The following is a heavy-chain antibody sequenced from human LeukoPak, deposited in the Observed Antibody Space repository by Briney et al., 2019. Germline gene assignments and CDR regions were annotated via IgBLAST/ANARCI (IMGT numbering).Heavy chain of an antibody. CDR2: ISVYNGDT. Sequence: EASVKVSCKASGYTFTSYGISWVRQAPGQGLEWMGWISVYNGDTNYAQKLQGRVTMTTDTSTSTAYMELRSLRSDDTAVYYCARAAGIFPYGMDVWGQGTTVTVSS. J-gene: IGHJ6*02. D-gene: IGHD2/OR15-2a*01. CDR3: ARAAGIFPYGMDV. CDR1: GYTFTSYG. V-gene: IGHV1-18*01.